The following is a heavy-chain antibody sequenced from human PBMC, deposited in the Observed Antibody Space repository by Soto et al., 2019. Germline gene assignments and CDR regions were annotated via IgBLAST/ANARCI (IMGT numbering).Heavy chain of an antibody. Sequence: VGSLRLSCAASGFTFSSYAMHWVRQAPGKGLEWVAVISYDGSNKYYADSVKGRFTISRDNSKNTLYLQMNSLRAEDTAVYYCARDHADCWSGYSYYYYGMDVWGQGTTVTVSS. CDR1: GFTFSSYA. D-gene: IGHD3-3*01. CDR2: ISYDGSNK. J-gene: IGHJ6*02. V-gene: IGHV3-30-3*01. CDR3: ARDHADCWSGYSYYYYGMDV.